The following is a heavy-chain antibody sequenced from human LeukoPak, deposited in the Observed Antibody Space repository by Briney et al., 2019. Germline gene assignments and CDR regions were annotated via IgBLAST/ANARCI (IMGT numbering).Heavy chain of an antibody. CDR1: GYTFTSYD. CDR2: MNPNSGNT. D-gene: IGHD3-22*01. J-gene: IGHJ3*02. Sequence: GASVKVSCKASGYTFTSYDINWVRQATGQGLEWMGWMNPNSGNTGYAQKFQGRVTMTRNTSISTAYMELSSLRSEDTAVYYCASAITMIVVSPDAFDTWGQGTMVTVSS. CDR3: ASAITMIVVSPDAFDT. V-gene: IGHV1-8*01.